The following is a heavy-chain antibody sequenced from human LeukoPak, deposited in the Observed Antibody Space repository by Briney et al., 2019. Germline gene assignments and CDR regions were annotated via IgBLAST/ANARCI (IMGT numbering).Heavy chain of an antibody. CDR1: GFTFSSYA. CDR3: AKTSAAVVTPSDDAFDI. D-gene: IGHD4-23*01. Sequence: GGSLRLSCAASGFTFSSYAMSWDRQAPGKGLEWVSAISGSGGSTYYADSVKGRFTISRDNSKNTLYLQMNSLRAEDTAVYYCAKTSAAVVTPSDDAFDIWGQGTMVTVSS. J-gene: IGHJ3*02. V-gene: IGHV3-23*01. CDR2: ISGSGGST.